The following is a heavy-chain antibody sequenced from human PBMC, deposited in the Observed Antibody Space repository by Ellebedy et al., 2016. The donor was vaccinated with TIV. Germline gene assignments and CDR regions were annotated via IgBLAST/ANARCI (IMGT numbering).Heavy chain of an antibody. CDR2: ISSSTSYI. J-gene: IGHJ3*02. Sequence: PGGSLRLSCAASGFAVSSNGMNWVRQAPGKGLEWVSSISSSTSYIYYADSVKGRFTISRDNAKNSLFLQMNSLRAEDTAVYYCARDSDDDAFDIWGQGTMVTVSS. V-gene: IGHV3-21*01. CDR3: ARDSDDDAFDI. CDR1: GFAVSSNG.